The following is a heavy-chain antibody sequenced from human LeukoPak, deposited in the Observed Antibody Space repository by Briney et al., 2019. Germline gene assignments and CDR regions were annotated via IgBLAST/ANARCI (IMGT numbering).Heavy chain of an antibody. V-gene: IGHV1-18*01. CDR3: ARPANLYYASDAFDL. CDR1: GYNFRNYA. Sequence: ASVKVSCKASGYNFRNYAINWVRQAPGQGLEWTGWISAYTGHTNYAQKFQGRVTMTANTSTNTASMELRSLRSDDTAVYYCARPANLYYASDAFDLWGQGTMVTVSS. J-gene: IGHJ3*01. CDR2: ISAYTGHT. D-gene: IGHD2-8*01.